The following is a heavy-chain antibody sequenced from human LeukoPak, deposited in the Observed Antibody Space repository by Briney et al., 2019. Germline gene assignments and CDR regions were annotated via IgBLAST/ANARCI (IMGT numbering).Heavy chain of an antibody. CDR3: VRDRMFAFDL. CDR1: GFAFSSYT. V-gene: IGHV3-48*02. J-gene: IGHJ3*01. Sequence: PGGSLRLSCAASGFAFSSYTFNWVRQAPGKGLEWISYVGLRDSGSYSADSVKGRFTISRDDAKNSLYLQMSTLRDEDTAVYFCVRDRMFAFDLWGQGTMVTVSS. D-gene: IGHD1-14*01. CDR2: VGLRDSGS.